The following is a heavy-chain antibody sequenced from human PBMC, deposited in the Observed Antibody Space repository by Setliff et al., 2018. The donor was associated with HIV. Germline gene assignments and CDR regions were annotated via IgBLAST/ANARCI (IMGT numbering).Heavy chain of an antibody. CDR2: IYISGST. CDR3: ARHSDIAARRTYFDY. J-gene: IGHJ4*02. V-gene: IGHV4-4*09. D-gene: IGHD6-6*01. Sequence: KTSETLSLTCTVSGGSISSYYWSWIRQSPGKGLEWIGYIYISGSTNYNPSLKSRVTISVDTSKNQFSLKLSSVTAADTAVYYCARHSDIAARRTYFDYWGQGTLVTVSS. CDR1: GGSISSYY.